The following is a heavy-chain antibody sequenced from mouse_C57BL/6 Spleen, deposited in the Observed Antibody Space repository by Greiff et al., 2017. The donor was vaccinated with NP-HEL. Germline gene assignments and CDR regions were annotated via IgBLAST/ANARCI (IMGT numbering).Heavy chain of an antibody. V-gene: IGHV1-15*01. CDR3: TSLITAAY. J-gene: IGHJ3*01. D-gene: IGHD1-1*01. Sequence: VKVVESGAELVRPGASVTLSCKASGYTFTDYEMHWVKQTPVHGLEWIGAIDPETGGTAYNQKFKGKAILTADKSSSTAYMELRSLTSEDSAVYYCTSLITAAYWGQGTLVTVSA. CDR1: GYTFTDYE. CDR2: IDPETGGT.